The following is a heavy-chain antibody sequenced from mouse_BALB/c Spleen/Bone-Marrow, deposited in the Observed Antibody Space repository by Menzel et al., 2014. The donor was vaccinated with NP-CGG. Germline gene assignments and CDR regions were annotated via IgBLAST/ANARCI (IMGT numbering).Heavy chain of an antibody. D-gene: IGHD1-1*01. CDR3: ARPDYYSYLNY. Sequence: EVKVVEFGGGLVQPGGSLKLSCAASGFDFSRYWMSWVRQAPGKGLEWIGEINPDSRTINYSPSLKDKFIISRDNAKNTLYLRLNKVRSEDTALYYCARPDYYSYLNYWGQGTTLTVSS. CDR1: GFDFSRYW. CDR2: INPDSRTI. J-gene: IGHJ2*01. V-gene: IGHV4-1*02.